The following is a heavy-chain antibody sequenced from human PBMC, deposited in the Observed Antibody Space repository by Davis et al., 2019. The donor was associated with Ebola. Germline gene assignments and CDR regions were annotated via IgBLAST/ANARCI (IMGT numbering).Heavy chain of an antibody. CDR1: GASISSRSYY. J-gene: IGHJ4*02. Sequence: MPSETLSLTCTVSGASISSRSYYWGWIRQPPGKGLEWVGSFSYGDNTHYYNPSLRSRVTISVDTSRNQFSLKLSSVTAADTAVYYCARGRDYIWGSYRFGYWGQGTLVTVSS. D-gene: IGHD3-16*02. CDR3: ARGRDYIWGSYRFGY. V-gene: IGHV4-39*01. CDR2: FSYGDNTH.